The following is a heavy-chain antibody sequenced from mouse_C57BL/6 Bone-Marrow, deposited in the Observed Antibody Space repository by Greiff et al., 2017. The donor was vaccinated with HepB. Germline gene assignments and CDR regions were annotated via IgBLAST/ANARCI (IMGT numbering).Heavy chain of an antibody. CDR3: TGLYYSNYDAMDY. J-gene: IGHJ4*01. CDR1: GFTFSNYW. V-gene: IGHV6-3*01. CDR2: IRLKSDNYAT. Sequence: EVQVVESGGGLVQPGGSMKLSCVASGFTFSNYWMNWVRQSPEKGLEWVAQIRLKSDNYATHYAESVKGRFTISRDDSKSSVYLQMNNLRAEDTGIYYCTGLYYSNYDAMDYWGQGTSVTVSS. D-gene: IGHD2-5*01.